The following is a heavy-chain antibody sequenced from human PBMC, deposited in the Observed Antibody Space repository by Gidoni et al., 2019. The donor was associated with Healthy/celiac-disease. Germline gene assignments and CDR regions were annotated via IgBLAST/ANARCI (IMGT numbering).Heavy chain of an antibody. J-gene: IGHJ3*02. V-gene: IGHV3-30*18. CDR2: ISYDGSNK. CDR3: AKDPTVWGSYPYDAFDI. D-gene: IGHD3-16*01. CDR1: GFTFSSYG. Sequence: QVQLVESGGGVVQPGRALRLSCAASGFTFSSYGMHWVRQAPGKGLEWVAVISYDGSNKYYADSVKGRFTISRDNSKNTLYLQMNSLRAEDTAVYYCAKDPTVWGSYPYDAFDIWGQGTMVTVSS.